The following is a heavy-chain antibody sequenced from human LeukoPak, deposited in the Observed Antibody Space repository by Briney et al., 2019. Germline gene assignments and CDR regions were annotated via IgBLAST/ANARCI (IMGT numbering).Heavy chain of an antibody. J-gene: IGHJ4*02. CDR1: GFTFSSYA. CDR3: AKAIAAAGTGGRDYFDY. Sequence: PGGSLRLSCAASGFTFSSYAMSWVRQAPGKGLEWVSAISGSGGSTYYADSVKGRFTISRDNSKNTLYLQMNSLRAEDTAVYYCAKAIAAAGTGGRDYFDYWGQGTLVTVSS. CDR2: ISGSGGST. D-gene: IGHD6-13*01. V-gene: IGHV3-23*01.